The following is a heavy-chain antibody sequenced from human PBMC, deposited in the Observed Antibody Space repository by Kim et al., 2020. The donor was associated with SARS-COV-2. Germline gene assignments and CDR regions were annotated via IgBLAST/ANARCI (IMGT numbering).Heavy chain of an antibody. CDR2: ISSSGSTI. J-gene: IGHJ3*02. CDR1: GFTFSSYE. Sequence: GGSLRLSCAASGFTFSSYEMNWVRQAPGKGLEWVSYISSSGSTIFYADSVKGRFTISRDNAKNSLYLQMNSLRAEDTAVYYCAREERISMIVVVITSVFDIWGQGTTVTVSS. CDR3: AREERISMIVVVITSVFDI. D-gene: IGHD3-22*01. V-gene: IGHV3-48*03.